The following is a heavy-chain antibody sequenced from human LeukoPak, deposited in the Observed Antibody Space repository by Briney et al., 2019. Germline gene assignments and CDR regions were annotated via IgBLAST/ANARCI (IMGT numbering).Heavy chain of an antibody. CDR1: GFTFSNYN. J-gene: IGHJ4*02. CDR3: ARLGRVVFDY. D-gene: IGHD3-3*01. Sequence: GGSLRLSCADSGFTFSNYNMNWVRQAPGKAMEWVSSITSSGTYTFYADSVKGRFTISRDNAKNSLYLQMDSLGPEDTAVYYCARLGRVVFDYWGQGTLVTVSS. CDR2: ITSSGTYT. V-gene: IGHV3-21*01.